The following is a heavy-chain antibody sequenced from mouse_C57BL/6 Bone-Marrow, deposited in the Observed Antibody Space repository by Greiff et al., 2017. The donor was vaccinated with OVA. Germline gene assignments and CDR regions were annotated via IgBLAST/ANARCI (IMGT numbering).Heavy chain of an antibody. J-gene: IGHJ3*01. Sequence: DVMLVESGGGLVQPGGSLKLSCAASGFTFSDYGMAWVRQAPRKGPEWVAFISNLAYSIYYAGTVTGRFTISRENAKNTLYLEMSSLRSEDTAMYYCARWGLGRFAYWGQGTLVTVSA. CDR1: GFTFSDYG. V-gene: IGHV5-15*01. CDR2: ISNLAYSI. CDR3: ARWGLGRFAY. D-gene: IGHD4-1*01.